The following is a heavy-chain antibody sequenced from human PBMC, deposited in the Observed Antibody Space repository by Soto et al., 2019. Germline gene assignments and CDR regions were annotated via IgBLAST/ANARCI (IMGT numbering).Heavy chain of an antibody. CDR3: AHKHAATWLFHY. J-gene: IGHJ4*02. CDR2: IYGDDDK. V-gene: IGHV2-5*02. CDR1: GFSLTSGGVG. D-gene: IGHD2-2*01. Sequence: QITLKESGPTLVKPTQTLTLTCTFSGFSLTSGGVGVSWIRQRPGKAPEWLALIYGDDDKRFRPSLKNRLSITRDNPSNEVALKMTKMDPVDTATFFCAHKHAATWLFHYWGPGILVTVSP.